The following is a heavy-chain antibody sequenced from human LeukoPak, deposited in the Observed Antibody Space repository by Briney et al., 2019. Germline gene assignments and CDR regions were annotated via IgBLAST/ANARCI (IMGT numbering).Heavy chain of an antibody. V-gene: IGHV4-4*07. CDR2: IHTSGST. D-gene: IGHD6-19*01. Sequence: SETLSLTCTVSGGSISNYHWSWIRQPAGKGLEWIGQIHTSGSTNYNPPLKSRVTMTIDTPENQLSLTIRSVTAADTAVYYCARRDISSGWSFDYWGQGTLVTVSS. J-gene: IGHJ4*02. CDR1: GGSISNYH. CDR3: ARRDISSGWSFDY.